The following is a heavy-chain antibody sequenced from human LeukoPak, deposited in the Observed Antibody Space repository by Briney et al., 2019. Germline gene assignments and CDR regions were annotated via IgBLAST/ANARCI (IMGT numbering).Heavy chain of an antibody. CDR1: GDSISSFY. J-gene: IGHJ6*03. Sequence: SETLSLTSTVSGDSISSFYWSWIRQPAGKGLEWIGRIYSSGSTNYNPSLESRVTMSVDTSKNQLSLKLSSVTAADTAVYYCARLRDYYYNYMDVWGKGTTVTISS. V-gene: IGHV4-4*07. CDR2: IYSSGST. CDR3: ARLRDYYYNYMDV.